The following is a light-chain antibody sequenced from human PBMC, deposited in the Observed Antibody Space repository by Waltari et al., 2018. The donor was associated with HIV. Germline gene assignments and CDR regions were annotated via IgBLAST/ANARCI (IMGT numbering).Light chain of an antibody. Sequence: EIGLTQSPGTLSLSPGNRVILSCRASQSISGTYLAWYQQRPGQSPRLLIYGASTRATGIPDRFSGSGSGTDFTLTISRLEPEDSAMYYCQQYGSSPLTFGGGTKVEIK. J-gene: IGKJ4*01. CDR1: QSISGTY. CDR3: QQYGSSPLT. V-gene: IGKV3-20*01. CDR2: GAS.